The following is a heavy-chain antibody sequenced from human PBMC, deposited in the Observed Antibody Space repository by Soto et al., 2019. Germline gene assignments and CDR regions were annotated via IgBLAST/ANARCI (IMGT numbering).Heavy chain of an antibody. J-gene: IGHJ6*02. CDR3: ARVGVEGGYYYYGMDV. Sequence: SETLSLTCTVSGGSISSGGYYWSWIRQHPGKGLEWIGYIYYSGSTYYNPSLKSRVTISVDTSKNQFSLKLSSVTAADTAVYYRARVGVEGGYYYYGMDVWGQGTTVTVSS. V-gene: IGHV4-31*03. CDR2: IYYSGST. CDR1: GGSISSGGYY.